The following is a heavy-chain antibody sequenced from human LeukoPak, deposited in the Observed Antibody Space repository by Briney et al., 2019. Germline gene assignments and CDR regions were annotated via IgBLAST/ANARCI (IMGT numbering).Heavy chain of an antibody. J-gene: IGHJ4*02. CDR3: ARVGGYDILTGYYTLDY. CDR1: GYTFTSYG. D-gene: IGHD3-9*01. CDR2: ISAYNGNT. V-gene: IGHV1-18*01. Sequence: GASVKVPCKASGYTFTSYGISWVRQAPGQGLEWMGWISAYNGNTNYAQKFQGRVTITADESTSTAYMELSSLRSEDTAVYYCARVGGYDILTGYYTLDYWGQGTLVTVSS.